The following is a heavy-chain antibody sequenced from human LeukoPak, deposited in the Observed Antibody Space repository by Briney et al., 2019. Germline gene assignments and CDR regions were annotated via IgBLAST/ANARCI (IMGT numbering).Heavy chain of an antibody. Sequence: GGSLRLSCAASGLTVSSYSMNWVRQAPGKGLEWVSYISSSSTIYYADSVKGRFTISRDNAKNSLYLQMNSLRDEDTAVYYCARARASGRSGFDYWGQGTLVTVSS. CDR1: GLTVSSYS. CDR2: ISSSSTI. V-gene: IGHV3-48*02. CDR3: ARARASGRSGFDY. D-gene: IGHD2-15*01. J-gene: IGHJ4*02.